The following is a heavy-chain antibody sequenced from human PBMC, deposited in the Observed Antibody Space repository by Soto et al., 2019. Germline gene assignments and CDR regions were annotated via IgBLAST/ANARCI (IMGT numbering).Heavy chain of an antibody. Sequence: QVQLVQSGAEVKKPGASVKVSCKASGYTFTSYGISWVRQAPGQGLEWMGWISAYNGNTNYAQKVQGRVTMTTDTSTSTAYTELRSLRSDDTAVYYCARGYSSGWYYGEVDYLGQGTLVTVSS. V-gene: IGHV1-18*01. J-gene: IGHJ4*02. D-gene: IGHD6-19*01. CDR2: ISAYNGNT. CDR1: GYTFTSYG. CDR3: ARGYSSGWYYGEVDY.